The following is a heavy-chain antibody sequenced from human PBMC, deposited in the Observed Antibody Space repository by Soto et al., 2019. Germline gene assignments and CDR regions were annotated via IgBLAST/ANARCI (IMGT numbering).Heavy chain of an antibody. CDR3: ARQLIYNGHSGFDH. CDR2: IYSSGNT. CDR1: GGSISGYY. V-gene: IGHV4-59*01. D-gene: IGHD3-10*01. Sequence: SETLSLTCIVSGGSISGYYWSWIRQPPGKGLEWIGYIYSSGNTHYNPSLKSRVTISVDTSKNQFSLKLTSVTAADTAVYYCARQLIYNGHSGFDHWGQGALVT. J-gene: IGHJ4*02.